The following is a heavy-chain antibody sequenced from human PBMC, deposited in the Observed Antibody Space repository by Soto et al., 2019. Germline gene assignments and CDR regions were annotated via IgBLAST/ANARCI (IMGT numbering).Heavy chain of an antibody. J-gene: IGHJ4*02. CDR2: IYYSGST. Sequence: QLQLQESGPGLVKPSETLSLTCTVSGGSISRSSYYWGWIRQPPGKGLEWIGSIYYSGSTYYNPSLKGRVTISVDTSKNQVSLKLSTVTGADAAVYYCARHTKPYGSSGWVLDYWGQGTLVTVSS. CDR1: GGSISRSSYY. V-gene: IGHV4-39*01. D-gene: IGHD3-22*01. CDR3: ARHTKPYGSSGWVLDY.